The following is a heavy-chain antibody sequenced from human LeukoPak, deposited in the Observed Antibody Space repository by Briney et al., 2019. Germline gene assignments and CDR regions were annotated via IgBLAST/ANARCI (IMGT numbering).Heavy chain of an antibody. D-gene: IGHD2-2*01. Sequence: GGSLRLSCAASGFTFSSYSMNWVRQAPGKGLEWVSSISSSSSYIYYADSVKGRFTISRDNAKNSLYLQMNSLRAEDTAVYYCARSGGSTVFYYMDVWGKGTTVTVSS. V-gene: IGHV3-21*01. CDR1: GFTFSSYS. J-gene: IGHJ6*03. CDR3: ARSGGSTVFYYMDV. CDR2: ISSSSSYI.